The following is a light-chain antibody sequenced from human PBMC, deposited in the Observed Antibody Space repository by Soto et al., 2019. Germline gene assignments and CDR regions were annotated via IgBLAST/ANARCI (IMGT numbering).Light chain of an antibody. CDR2: GVS. J-gene: IGLJ2*01. CDR1: SSDVGGYNY. Sequence: QSVLTQPPSASGSPGQSVTISCTGTSSDVGGYNYVSWYQQHPGKAPKLMIYGVSNRPSGVSGRFSGSKSGNTASLTISGLQAEDEADYYCNSYRSSITPVVFGGGTKLTVL. V-gene: IGLV2-14*01. CDR3: NSYRSSITPVV.